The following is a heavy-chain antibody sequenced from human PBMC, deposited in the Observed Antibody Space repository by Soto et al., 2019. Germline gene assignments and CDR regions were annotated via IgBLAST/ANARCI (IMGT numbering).Heavy chain of an antibody. D-gene: IGHD1-1*01. Sequence: PGRSLILSCAASGFTFRSYGMHWVRQAPGKWLEWVALMSFDGSNKYYADSVRCLFTISSDNSKSTLYLQMDILRPEDTAVYYCAKEFGWELQLSHPYYNSGMDVWGQGTTVTVSS. V-gene: IGHV3-30*18. J-gene: IGHJ6*02. CDR1: GFTFRSYG. CDR3: AKEFGWELQLSHPYYNSGMDV. CDR2: MSFDGSNK.